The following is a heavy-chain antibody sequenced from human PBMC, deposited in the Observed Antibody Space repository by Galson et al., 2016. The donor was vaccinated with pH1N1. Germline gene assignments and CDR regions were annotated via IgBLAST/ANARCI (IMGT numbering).Heavy chain of an antibody. V-gene: IGHV3-7*01. D-gene: IGHD6-6*01. CDR3: AKQLVVD. J-gene: IGHJ1*01. Sequence: SLRLSCAASGFTFSDYWMSWVRQAPAKGLEWVANINQDGSKIYYVDSVKGRFTISRDNAKNSLYLQMNSLRAEDTAVYYCAKQLVVDWSQGTPVAVSS. CDR2: INQDGSKI. CDR1: GFTFSDYW.